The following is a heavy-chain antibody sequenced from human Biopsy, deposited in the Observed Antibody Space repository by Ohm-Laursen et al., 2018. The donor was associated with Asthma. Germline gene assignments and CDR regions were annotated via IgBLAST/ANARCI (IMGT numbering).Heavy chain of an antibody. J-gene: IGHJ4*02. CDR1: GFTFHNYV. Sequence: SLRLSCAASGFTFHNYVMHWVRQAPGKGLEWVAGIFFDGSNKYYADSVKGRFTTSRDNSRNTLHLEMNSLRAEDTAVYFCAKEVFPGWELRRGPDSWGQGTLVTVSS. D-gene: IGHD1-26*01. CDR2: IFFDGSNK. CDR3: AKEVFPGWELRRGPDS. V-gene: IGHV3-30-3*01.